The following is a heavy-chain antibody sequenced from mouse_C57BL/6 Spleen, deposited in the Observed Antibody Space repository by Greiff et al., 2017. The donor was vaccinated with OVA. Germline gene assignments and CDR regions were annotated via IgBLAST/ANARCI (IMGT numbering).Heavy chain of an antibody. J-gene: IGHJ1*03. D-gene: IGHD1-1*01. CDR3: AMLYYGSSYGYFDV. Sequence: VQLQQPGAELVRPGSSVKLSCKASGYTFTSYWMHWVKQRPIQGLEWIGNIDPSDSETHYNQKFKDKATLTVDKSSSTAYMQLSSLTSEDSAVYYCAMLYYGSSYGYFDVWGTGTTVTVSS. V-gene: IGHV1-52*01. CDR1: GYTFTSYW. CDR2: IDPSDSET.